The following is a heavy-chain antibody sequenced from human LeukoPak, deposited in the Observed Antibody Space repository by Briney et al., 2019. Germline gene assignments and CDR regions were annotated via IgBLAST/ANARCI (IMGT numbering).Heavy chain of an antibody. CDR2: ST. Sequence: STYYADSVKGRFTISRDNSKNTLYLQMNSLRAEDTAVYYCAKDLASSSWYDAFDIWGQGTMVTVSS. V-gene: IGHV3-23*01. D-gene: IGHD6-13*01. J-gene: IGHJ3*02. CDR3: AKDLASSSWYDAFDI.